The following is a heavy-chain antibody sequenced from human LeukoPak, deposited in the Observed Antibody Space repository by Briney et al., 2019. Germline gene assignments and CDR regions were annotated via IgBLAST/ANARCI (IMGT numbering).Heavy chain of an antibody. Sequence: ASVKVSCKGSGYTFTAKGSTWVRRAPGQGLKGRGWTSAYNGNTNYAQKLQGRVTMTTDTSTSTAYMELRSLRSDDTAVYYCARDKGLWFGELLLMDVWGKGTTVTVSS. CDR2: TSAYNGNT. D-gene: IGHD3-10*01. V-gene: IGHV1-18*01. CDR3: ARDKGLWFGELLLMDV. CDR1: GYTFTAKG. J-gene: IGHJ6*03.